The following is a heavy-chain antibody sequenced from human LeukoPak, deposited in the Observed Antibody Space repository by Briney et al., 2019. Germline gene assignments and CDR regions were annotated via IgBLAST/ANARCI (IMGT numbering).Heavy chain of an antibody. D-gene: IGHD6-13*01. J-gene: IGHJ4*02. CDR2: IYPGDSDT. Sequence: GESLKISCKGSGYSFTSYWIGWVRQMPGKGLEWMRIIYPGDSDTRYSPSFQGQVTISADKSISTAYLQWSSLKASDTAMYYCARPNTYSSSWYSLNYWGQGTLVTVSS. CDR3: ARPNTYSSSWYSLNY. CDR1: GYSFTSYW. V-gene: IGHV5-51*01.